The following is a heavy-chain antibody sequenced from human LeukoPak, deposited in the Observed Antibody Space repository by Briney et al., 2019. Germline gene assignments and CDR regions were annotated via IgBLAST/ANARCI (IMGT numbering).Heavy chain of an antibody. D-gene: IGHD3-10*01. Sequence: GGSLRLSCAASGFGFTNNYMSWVRQAPGKGLEFVSIIYSVASTYYADSVKGRFTISRDDSKNTVFLQMNSLGPEDTAIYFCTRPHSRGREILNWGQGALVTVSS. V-gene: IGHV3-53*01. CDR3: TRPHSRGREILN. CDR1: GFGFTNNY. J-gene: IGHJ1*01. CDR2: IYSVAST.